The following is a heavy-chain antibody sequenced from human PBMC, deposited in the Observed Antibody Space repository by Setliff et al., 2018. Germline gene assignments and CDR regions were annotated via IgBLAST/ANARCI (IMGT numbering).Heavy chain of an antibody. J-gene: IGHJ4*02. CDR2: IIPILGIA. CDR3: ARAYSSSWYVWSWTFDY. V-gene: IGHV1-69*10. CDR1: GGTFSSYA. Sequence: SVKVSCKASGGTFSSYAISWVRQAPGQGLEWMGGIIPILGIANYAQKFQGRVTITADKSTSTADMELSSLRSEDTAVYYCARAYSSSWYVWSWTFDYWGQGTLVTVSS. D-gene: IGHD6-13*01.